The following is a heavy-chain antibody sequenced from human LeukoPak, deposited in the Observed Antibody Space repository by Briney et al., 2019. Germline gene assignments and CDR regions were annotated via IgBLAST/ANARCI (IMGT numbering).Heavy chain of an antibody. CDR2: IYYSGST. CDR1: GGSISSSSYY. Sequence: SETLSLTCTVSGGSISSSSYYWGWIRQPPGKGLEWIGSIYYSGSTYYNPSLKSRVTISVDTSKNQFSLKLSSVTAADTAVYYCARSFLRQASCYVFDNWGQGNLVTVSS. V-gene: IGHV4-39*07. J-gene: IGHJ4*02. CDR3: ARSFLRQASCYVFDN. D-gene: IGHD2-2*01.